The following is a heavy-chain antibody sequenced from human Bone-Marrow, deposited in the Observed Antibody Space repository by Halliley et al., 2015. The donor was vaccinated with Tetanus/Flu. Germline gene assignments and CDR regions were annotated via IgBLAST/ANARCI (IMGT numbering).Heavy chain of an antibody. CDR1: GVSPSSYY. Sequence: TLSLTCTVSGVSPSSYYWNWVRQPPGKGLEWIGLVSYSESTDYNPSLRSRVTISLDTSKNQFSLKLTSVTAADTAVYFCVGGAGWQPDYWGQGTLVTVSS. J-gene: IGHJ4*02. CDR2: VSYSEST. CDR3: VGGAGWQPDY. V-gene: IGHV4-59*01.